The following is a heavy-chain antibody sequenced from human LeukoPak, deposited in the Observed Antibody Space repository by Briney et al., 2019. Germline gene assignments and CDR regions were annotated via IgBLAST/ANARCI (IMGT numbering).Heavy chain of an antibody. CDR3: VRRIVDSGNNCFDS. CDR1: GFTFSRYN. CDR2: ITSNGGGT. D-gene: IGHD1-26*01. J-gene: IGHJ5*01. Sequence: PGGSLRLSSSASGFTFSRYNMHWVRQAPGKGLECVSAITSNGGGTSYADSVKGRFTISRDNSKNTLYLQMSSMRAEDTAVYYCVRRIVDSGNNCFDSWGQGTLVTVSS. V-gene: IGHV3-64D*09.